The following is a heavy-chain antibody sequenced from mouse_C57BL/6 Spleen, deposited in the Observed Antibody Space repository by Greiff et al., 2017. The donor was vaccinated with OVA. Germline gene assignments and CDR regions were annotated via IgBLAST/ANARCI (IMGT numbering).Heavy chain of an antibody. J-gene: IGHJ3*01. CDR2: IYPGDGGT. Sequence: QVQLQQSGPELVKPGASVKISCKASGYAFSSYWMNWVKQRPGKGLEWIGRIYPGDGGTNYNGKFKGKATLTADKSSSTAYMQLSSLTSEDSAVYFCAGYDSSVWFAYWGQGTLVTVSA. V-gene: IGHV1-82*01. CDR1: GYAFSSYW. CDR3: AGYDSSVWFAY. D-gene: IGHD1-1*01.